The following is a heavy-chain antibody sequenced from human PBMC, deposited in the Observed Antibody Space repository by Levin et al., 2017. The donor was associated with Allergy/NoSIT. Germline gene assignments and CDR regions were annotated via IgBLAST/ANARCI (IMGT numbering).Heavy chain of an antibody. V-gene: IGHV3-48*02. CDR1: GFTFTTYS. Sequence: GGSLRLSCAASGFTFTTYSMYWVRQAPGKGLEWVSYIAGSTNRTYYTDSVKGRFTISRDNAKNSLYLQMNSLRDEDTAVYYCARGVRGSAYFDYWGQGTLVTVSS. D-gene: IGHD3-10*01. J-gene: IGHJ4*02. CDR3: ARGVRGSAYFDY. CDR2: IAGSTNRT.